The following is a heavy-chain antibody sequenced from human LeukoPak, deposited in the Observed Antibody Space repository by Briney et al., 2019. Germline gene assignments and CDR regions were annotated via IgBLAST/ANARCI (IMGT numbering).Heavy chain of an antibody. V-gene: IGHV4-39*01. CDR1: GGSFSGYY. CDR3: ARQLVALRSAFDM. D-gene: IGHD2-2*01. J-gene: IGHJ3*02. Sequence: PSETLSLTCAVYGGSFSGYYWGWIRQPPGKGLESIGSIYYSGSTYYNPSLKSRVTISVDTSKNQFSLKLSSVTAADTAVYYCARQLVALRSAFDMWGQGTMVIVSS. CDR2: IYYSGST.